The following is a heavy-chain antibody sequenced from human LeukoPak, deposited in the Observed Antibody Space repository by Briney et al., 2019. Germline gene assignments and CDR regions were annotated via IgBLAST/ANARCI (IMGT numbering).Heavy chain of an antibody. CDR1: GFTFSSYA. CDR3: AKQPNSGGSCYFFDY. J-gene: IGHJ4*02. V-gene: IGHV3-23*01. CDR2: ISGSGGNT. D-gene: IGHD2-15*01. Sequence: AGSLRLSCAASGFTFSSYAMSWVRQAPGKGLKGVSSISGSGGNTYYADSVKGRFTISRDNSKGSLYLQMNSLRAEDTAVYYCAKQPNSGGSCYFFDYWGQGTLVTVSS.